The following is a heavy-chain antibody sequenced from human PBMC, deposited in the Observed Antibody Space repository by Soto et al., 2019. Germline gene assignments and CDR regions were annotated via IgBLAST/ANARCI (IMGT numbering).Heavy chain of an antibody. Sequence: QVQLVQSGAEVKKPGSSVKVSCKASGGTFSSYTISWVRQAPGQGLEWRGRIIPILGIANYAQKFQGRVTITADKSTSTAYMELSSLRSEDTAVYYCARDLCRLGNCYPRGYYFDYWGQGTLVTVSS. CDR1: GGTFSSYT. V-gene: IGHV1-69*08. J-gene: IGHJ4*02. D-gene: IGHD2-15*01. CDR3: ARDLCRLGNCYPRGYYFDY. CDR2: IIPILGIA.